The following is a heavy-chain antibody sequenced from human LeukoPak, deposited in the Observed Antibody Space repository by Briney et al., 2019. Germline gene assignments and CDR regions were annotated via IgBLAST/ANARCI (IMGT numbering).Heavy chain of an antibody. CDR2: INHSGST. Sequence: PSETLSLTCAVYGGSFSGYYWSWIRQPPGKGLEWIGEINHSGSTNYNPSLKSRVTISVDTSKNQFSLKLSSVTAADTAEYYCARGLNLRYFDSSYAFDIWGQGTMVTVSS. V-gene: IGHV4-34*01. CDR3: ARGLNLRYFDSSYAFDI. D-gene: IGHD3-9*01. J-gene: IGHJ3*02. CDR1: GGSFSGYY.